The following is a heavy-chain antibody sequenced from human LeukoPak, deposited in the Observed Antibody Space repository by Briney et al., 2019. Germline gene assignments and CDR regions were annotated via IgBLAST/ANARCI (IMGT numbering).Heavy chain of an antibody. Sequence: GGSLRLSCAASGSTFSSYAMSWVRQAPGKGLEWVSAISGSGGSTYYADSVKGRFTISRDNSKNTLHLQMNSLRAEDTAVYYCAKRLGYCSGGSCPRDPWGQGTLVTVSS. V-gene: IGHV3-23*01. CDR3: AKRLGYCSGGSCPRDP. J-gene: IGHJ5*02. CDR1: GSTFSSYA. D-gene: IGHD2-15*01. CDR2: ISGSGGST.